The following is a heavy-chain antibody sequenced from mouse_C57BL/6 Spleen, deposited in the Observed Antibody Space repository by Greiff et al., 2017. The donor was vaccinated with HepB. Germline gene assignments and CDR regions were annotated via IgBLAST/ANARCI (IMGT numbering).Heavy chain of an antibody. Sequence: QVQLQQPGTELVKPGASVKLSCKASGYTFTSYWMHWVKQRPGQGLEWIGNIYPGSGSTNYNEKFKSKATLTVDTSSSTAYMQLSSLTSEDSAVYYCARDSNYPVYAMDYWGQGTSVTVSS. CDR1: GYTFTSYW. CDR2: IYPGSGST. V-gene: IGHV1-53*01. D-gene: IGHD2-5*01. J-gene: IGHJ4*01. CDR3: ARDSNYPVYAMDY.